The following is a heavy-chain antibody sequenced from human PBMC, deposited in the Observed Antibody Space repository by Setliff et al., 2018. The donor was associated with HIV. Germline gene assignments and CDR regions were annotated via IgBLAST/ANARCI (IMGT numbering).Heavy chain of an antibody. Sequence: ASVKVSCKASGYTFTSNRLHWVRQAPGQGLEWMGMITPGDGNTRYAQKFQGRVTMARDTSTSTVYVELSSLRSEDTAVYYCARDLGGSWTTDYWGQGTLVTVSS. V-gene: IGHV1-46*01. CDR3: ARDLGGSWTTDY. CDR2: ITPGDGNT. D-gene: IGHD2-15*01. CDR1: GYTFTSNR. J-gene: IGHJ4*02.